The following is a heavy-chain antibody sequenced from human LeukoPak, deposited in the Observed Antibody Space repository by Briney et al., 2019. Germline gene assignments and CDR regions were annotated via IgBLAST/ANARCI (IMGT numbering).Heavy chain of an antibody. D-gene: IGHD6-19*01. CDR3: ARSEWLAIDY. J-gene: IGHJ4*02. CDR2: IYYSGST. V-gene: IGHV4-59*01. Sequence: PSETLSLTCAVYGGSFSGYYWSWIRQPPGKGLEWIGYIYYSGSTNYNPSLKSRVTISVDTSKNQFSLKLSSVTAADTAVYYCARSEWLAIDYWGQGTLVTVSS. CDR1: GGSFSGYY.